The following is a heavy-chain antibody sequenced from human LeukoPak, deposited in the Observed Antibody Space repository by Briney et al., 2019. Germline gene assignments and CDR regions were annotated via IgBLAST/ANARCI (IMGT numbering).Heavy chain of an antibody. V-gene: IGHV1-69*05. Sequence: ASVKVSCKASGYTFTSYYMHWVRQAPGQGLEWMGGIIPIFGTANYAQKFQGRVTITTDESTSTAYMELSSLRSEDTAVYYCARDPMYSSSWYGDWGQGTLVTVSS. J-gene: IGHJ4*02. CDR3: ARDPMYSSSWYGD. D-gene: IGHD6-13*01. CDR2: IIPIFGTA. CDR1: GYTFTSYY.